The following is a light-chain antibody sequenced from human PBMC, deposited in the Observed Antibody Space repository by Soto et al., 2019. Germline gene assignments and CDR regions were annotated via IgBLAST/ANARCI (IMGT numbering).Light chain of an antibody. Sequence: QSALTQPASVSAFPGQSITISCTGTDSDIGAYNYVSWYQHHPGKAPTLLIHEVTNRPSGVSRRFSGSKSGNTASLTISGLRAEDEADYYCNSFTTSSTLLFGGGTKLTVL. J-gene: IGLJ2*01. CDR3: NSFTTSSTLL. CDR2: EVT. V-gene: IGLV2-14*01. CDR1: DSDIGAYNY.